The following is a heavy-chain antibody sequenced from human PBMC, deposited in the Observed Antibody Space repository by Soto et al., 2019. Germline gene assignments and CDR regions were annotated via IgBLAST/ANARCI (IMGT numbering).Heavy chain of an antibody. CDR2: ISYDGSST. V-gene: IGHV3-30-3*01. J-gene: IGHJ6*02. CDR1: GFTFRDYA. CDR3: ARQGMAARKYFHRYLDV. D-gene: IGHD6-6*01. Sequence: PGGSLSLSCAASGFTFRDYAFHWVRQAPGKGLEWVTLISYDGSSTLFADSVKGRFTISRDNSQKTLYLQMNSLRAEDTAVYYCARQGMAARKYFHRYLDVWGQGTTVTVSS.